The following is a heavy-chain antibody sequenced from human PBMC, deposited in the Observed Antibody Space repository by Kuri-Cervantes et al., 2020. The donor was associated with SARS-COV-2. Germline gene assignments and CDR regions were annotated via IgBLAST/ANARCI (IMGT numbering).Heavy chain of an antibody. CDR1: GGSISSGGYY. V-gene: IGHV4-30-2*01. CDR2: IYHSGST. Sequence: SETLSLTCTVSGGSISSGGYYWSWIRQPPGKGLEWIGYIYHSGSTYYNPSLKSRVTISVDRSKNQFSLKLSSVTAADTAVYYCASRNDDFWSGPPYYYYMDVWGKGTTVTVSS. CDR3: ASRNDDFWSGPPYYYYMDV. J-gene: IGHJ6*03. D-gene: IGHD3-3*01.